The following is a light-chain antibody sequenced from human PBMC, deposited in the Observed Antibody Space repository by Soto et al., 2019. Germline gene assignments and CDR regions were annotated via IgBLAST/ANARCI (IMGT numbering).Light chain of an antibody. CDR2: RAS. J-gene: IGKJ4*01. V-gene: IGKV1-5*03. Sequence: DVQMTQSPSTLSASVGDRATMTCRASQGVNIWLAWYQQKPGRAPKLLIHRASILESGVPSRFSGGGSGTEFTLTISSLQPDDSATYYCQQYNDYSTFGGGTKVDI. CDR1: QGVNIW. CDR3: QQYNDYST.